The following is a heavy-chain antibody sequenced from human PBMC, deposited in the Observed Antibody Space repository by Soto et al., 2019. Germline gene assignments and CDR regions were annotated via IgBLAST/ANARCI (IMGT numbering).Heavy chain of an antibody. Sequence: GASVKVSCKAPGYTFTGYFMHWVRQAPGQGLEWMGWINPYSGGADYAQSFQGRVTMTRDTSISTVYMELSRLRFDDTAVYYCAGVIRGAYYNSPLDTWGQGTVVTVSS. CDR3: AGVIRGAYYNSPLDT. V-gene: IGHV1-2*02. CDR1: GYTFTGYF. CDR2: INPYSGGA. J-gene: IGHJ5*02. D-gene: IGHD3-10*01.